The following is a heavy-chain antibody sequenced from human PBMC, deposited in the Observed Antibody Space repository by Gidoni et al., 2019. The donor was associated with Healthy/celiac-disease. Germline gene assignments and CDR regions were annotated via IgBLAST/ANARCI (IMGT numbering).Heavy chain of an antibody. D-gene: IGHD2-2*01. CDR3: ARVASFYDVGAFDI. Sequence: QVQLVQSGAEVKKPGDSVKVSCKASGYTFPSSGISWVRQAPGQARERMGWISASNGNTNYAQKRQGRVTITTDTSTSTAYMELRSLGSDDTAVYYCARVASFYDVGAFDIWGQGTMVTVSS. CDR1: GYTFPSSG. V-gene: IGHV1-18*01. J-gene: IGHJ3*02. CDR2: ISASNGNT.